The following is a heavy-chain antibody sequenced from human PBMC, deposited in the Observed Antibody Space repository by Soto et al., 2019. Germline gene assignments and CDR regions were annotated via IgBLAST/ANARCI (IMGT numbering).Heavy chain of an antibody. CDR1: GFTFSSYA. CDR2: IDGTGDNT. D-gene: IGHD6-19*01. V-gene: IGHV3-23*01. J-gene: IGHJ3*01. CDR3: AKQVTGWFNDAFDV. Sequence: EVQLLESGGGLVQPGGSLTLSCAASGFTFSSYAMSWLRQAPGKGLEWVSAIDGTGDNTHYADSVKGRFTFSRDNSRNTLSLQMNGLRTEDTALYYCAKQVTGWFNDAFDVCGQGTLVTVSS.